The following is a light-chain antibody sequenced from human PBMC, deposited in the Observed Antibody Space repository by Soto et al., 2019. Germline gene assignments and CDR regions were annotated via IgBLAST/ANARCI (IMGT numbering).Light chain of an antibody. V-gene: IGKV3-11*01. CDR3: HQRSNWPPDT. CDR2: GAS. CDR1: QSVHTF. J-gene: IGKJ5*01. Sequence: EIVLTQSPDTLSLSPGEGASLSCRASQSVHTFLAWYQQKPGQAPRLLIYGASTRATGAPARFSGSGSGTDFTLTISSLEPEDFAVYYCHQRSNWPPDTFGQGTRLEI.